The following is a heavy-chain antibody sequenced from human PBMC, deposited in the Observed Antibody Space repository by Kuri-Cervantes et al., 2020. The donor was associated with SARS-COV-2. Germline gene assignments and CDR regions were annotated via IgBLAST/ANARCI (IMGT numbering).Heavy chain of an antibody. J-gene: IGHJ5*02. D-gene: IGHD2-15*01. V-gene: IGHV4-34*01. Sequence: SQTLSLTCAVYGGSFSGYYWSWIRRPPGKGLEWIGEINHSGSTNYNPSLKSRVTISVDTSKNQFSLKLSSVTAADTAVYYCARALGPYCSGGSCYHIDWFDPWGQGTLVTVSS. CDR3: ARALGPYCSGGSCYHIDWFDP. CDR1: GGSFSGYY. CDR2: INHSGST.